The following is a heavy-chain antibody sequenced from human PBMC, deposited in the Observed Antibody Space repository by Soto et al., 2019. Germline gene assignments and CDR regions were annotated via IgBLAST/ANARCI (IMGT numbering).Heavy chain of an antibody. D-gene: IGHD3-9*01. CDR2: IYYSGST. J-gene: IGHJ5*02. V-gene: IGHV4-61*01. Sequence: SKTQSVTWTVGGGSDRNGSYYWSWIRQPPGKGLEWLGDIYYSGSTKYNPSLKSRVTISVDTSKNQFSLKLRSVTAADTAVYSCARPSSPYFEWLSAFDPCGEGTLVNVS. CDR1: GGSDRNGSYY. CDR3: ARPSSPYFEWLSAFDP.